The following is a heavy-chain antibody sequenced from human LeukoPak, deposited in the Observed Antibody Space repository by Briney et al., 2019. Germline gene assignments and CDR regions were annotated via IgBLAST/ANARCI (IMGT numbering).Heavy chain of an antibody. CDR2: IYYSGST. CDR1: GGSISSSSYY. Sequence: SETLSLTCTVSGGSISSSSYYWGWIRQPPGKGLEWIGSIYYSGSTYYNPSLKSRVTISVDTSKNQFSLKLSSVTAADTAVYYCARHYFIAAAGNPLLVPLDPWGQGTLVTVSS. D-gene: IGHD6-13*01. V-gene: IGHV4-39*01. CDR3: ARHYFIAAAGNPLLVPLDP. J-gene: IGHJ5*02.